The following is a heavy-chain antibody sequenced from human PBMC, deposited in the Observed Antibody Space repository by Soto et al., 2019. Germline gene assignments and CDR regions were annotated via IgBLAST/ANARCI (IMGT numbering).Heavy chain of an antibody. CDR3: ARRWGAAVDY. V-gene: IGHV4-59*08. CDR1: GGSISSYY. J-gene: IGHJ4*02. Sequence: QVPLQESGPGLAKPSETLSLTCTVSGGSISSYYWSWIRQPPGKGLEWIGYIYYSGSTNYNPSLKSRVTISVDTSKNQFSLKLSSVTAADTAVYYCARRWGAAVDYWGQGTLVTVSS. CDR2: IYYSGST. D-gene: IGHD1-26*01.